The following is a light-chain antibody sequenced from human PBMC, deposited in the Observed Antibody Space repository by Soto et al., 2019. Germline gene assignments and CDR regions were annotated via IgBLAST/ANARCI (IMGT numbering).Light chain of an antibody. J-gene: IGKJ1*01. CDR2: AAS. CDR3: QKYNSAPWT. CDR1: QGISDY. V-gene: IGKV1-27*01. Sequence: DIQMTQSPSSLSASVGDRVTISCRASQGISDYLAWYQQKPGKVPKLLIYAASTLQSGVPSRFSGSGSGTDFTLTISSLQPEDVATYYCQKYNSAPWTFGQGTRVEIK.